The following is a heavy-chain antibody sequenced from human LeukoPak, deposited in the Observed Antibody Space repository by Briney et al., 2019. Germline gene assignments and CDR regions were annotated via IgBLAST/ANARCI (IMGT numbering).Heavy chain of an antibody. Sequence: GGSLRLSCTGSGFTFGDHAMSWVRQAPGKGLEWVGFIRSKAYRGTTEYAASVKGRFTISRGDSARIAYLQMNGLTTEDTAVYYCARGPIQLWIHNAMDVWGQGTTVTVSS. J-gene: IGHJ6*02. V-gene: IGHV3-49*04. CDR1: GFTFGDHA. D-gene: IGHD5-18*01. CDR2: IRSKAYRGTT. CDR3: ARGPIQLWIHNAMDV.